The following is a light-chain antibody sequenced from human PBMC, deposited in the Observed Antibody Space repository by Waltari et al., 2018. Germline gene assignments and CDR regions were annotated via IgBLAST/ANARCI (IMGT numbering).Light chain of an antibody. CDR1: QSVTSN. CDR3: LQYNDWPPWT. J-gene: IGKJ1*01. CDR2: GAS. V-gene: IGKV3-15*01. Sequence: EIVMTQSPATLSVSPGERATLSCRASQSVTSNLAWYQQKPGQAPRLLIFGASTRAADIPARFSGSGSGKEFTLTISSLQSEDFAVYYCLQYNDWPPWTFGQGTKVEI.